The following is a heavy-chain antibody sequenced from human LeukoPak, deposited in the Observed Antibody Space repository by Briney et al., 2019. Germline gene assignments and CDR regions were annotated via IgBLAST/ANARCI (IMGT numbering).Heavy chain of an antibody. Sequence: GGSLRLSCAASGLTFSGSAMSWGRQAPGKGLEWVSLISGSGNSTYYADSVKGRFTISRDNSKNTLYLQMNSLRAEDTAVYYCAKVLVLVSANRYYFDYWGQGTLVTVSS. J-gene: IGHJ4*02. D-gene: IGHD2-21*02. CDR3: AKVLVLVSANRYYFDY. CDR1: GLTFSGSA. V-gene: IGHV3-23*01. CDR2: ISGSGNST.